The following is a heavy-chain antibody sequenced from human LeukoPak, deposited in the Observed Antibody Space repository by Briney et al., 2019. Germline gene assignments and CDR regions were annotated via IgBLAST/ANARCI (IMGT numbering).Heavy chain of an antibody. D-gene: IGHD3-16*01. J-gene: IGHJ3*02. CDR3: AREGGLSPDAFDI. CDR1: GFTFSSSW. Sequence: GGSLRLSCAASGFTFSSSWMSWVRQAPGKGLEWVANIKQDGSEKYYVGSVKGRFTISRDNAKNSLYLQMNSLRAEDTAVYYCAREGGLSPDAFDIWGQGTMVTVSS. CDR2: IKQDGSEK. V-gene: IGHV3-7*01.